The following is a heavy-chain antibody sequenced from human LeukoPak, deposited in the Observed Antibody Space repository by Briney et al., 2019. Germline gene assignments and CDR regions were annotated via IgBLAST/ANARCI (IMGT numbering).Heavy chain of an antibody. J-gene: IGHJ5*02. CDR2: INASGGN. CDR3: ARGILDPINWFDP. Sequence: SETLSLTCTVSGGSVNSYYWSWIRQPAGKGLEWIGHINASGGNDYNPSLKSRVTMSLDMAKNQFSLKLSSVTAADTAVYYCARGILDPINWFDPWGQGTLVTVSS. V-gene: IGHV4-4*07. CDR1: GGSVNSYY. D-gene: IGHD1-26*01.